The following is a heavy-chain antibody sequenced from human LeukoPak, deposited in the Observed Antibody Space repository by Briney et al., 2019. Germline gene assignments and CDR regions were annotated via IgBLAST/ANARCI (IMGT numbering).Heavy chain of an antibody. J-gene: IGHJ3*02. CDR3: AREKRVRGVIISAFDI. V-gene: IGHV1-18*01. Sequence: ASVKVSCKASGYTFTSYGISWVRQAPGQGLEWMGWNSAYNGNTNYAQKLQGRVTMTTDTSTSTAYMELRSLRSDDTAVYYCAREKRVRGVIISAFDIWGQGTVVTVSS. D-gene: IGHD3-10*01. CDR1: GYTFTSYG. CDR2: NSAYNGNT.